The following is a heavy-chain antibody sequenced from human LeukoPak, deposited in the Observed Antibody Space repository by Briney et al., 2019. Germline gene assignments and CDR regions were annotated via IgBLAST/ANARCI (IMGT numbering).Heavy chain of an antibody. CDR2: ISYDGSNK. CDR1: GFTFSSYA. CDR3: ASEWSEAVAYYYGMDV. D-gene: IGHD6-19*01. V-gene: IGHV3-30-3*01. J-gene: IGHJ6*02. Sequence: GRSLRLSCAASGFTFSSYAMHWVRQAPGKGLEWVAVISYDGSNKYYADSVKGRFTISRDNSKNTLYLQMNSLRAEDTAVYYCASEWSEAVAYYYGMDVWGQGTTVTVSS.